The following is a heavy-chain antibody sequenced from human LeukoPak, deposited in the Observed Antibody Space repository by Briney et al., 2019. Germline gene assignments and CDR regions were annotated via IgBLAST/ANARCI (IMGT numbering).Heavy chain of an antibody. CDR3: ARVRLTGTTGNWFDP. D-gene: IGHD1-20*01. V-gene: IGHV3-30*02. Sequence: NPGGSLRLSCAASGFTFSSYGMHWVRQAPGKGLEWVAFIRYDGSNRYYADSVKGRFTISRDNSKNTLYLQMNSLRAEDTAVYYCARVRLTGTTGNWFDPWGQGTLVTVSS. CDR1: GFTFSSYG. CDR2: IRYDGSNR. J-gene: IGHJ5*02.